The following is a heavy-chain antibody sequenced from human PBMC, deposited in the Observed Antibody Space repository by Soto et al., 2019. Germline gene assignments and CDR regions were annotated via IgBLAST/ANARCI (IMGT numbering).Heavy chain of an antibody. CDR3: ANDLDYDFWSGYSHGNFDY. J-gene: IGHJ4*02. CDR1: GFTFSSYA. D-gene: IGHD3-3*01. CDR2: ISGSGGST. V-gene: IGHV3-23*01. Sequence: QTGGSLRLSCAASGFTFSSYAMSWVRQAPGKGLEWVSAISGSGGSTYYADSVKGRFTISRDNSKNTLYLQMNSLRAEDTAVYYCANDLDYDFWSGYSHGNFDYWGQGTLVTVSS.